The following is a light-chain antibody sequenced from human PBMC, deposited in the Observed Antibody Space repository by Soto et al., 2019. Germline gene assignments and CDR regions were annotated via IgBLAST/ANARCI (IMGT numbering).Light chain of an antibody. CDR1: QGISSY. CDR3: HQYATSPYT. J-gene: IGKJ5*01. Sequence: VVMTQSPATLSVSPWEGATLSCRASQGISSYLAWYQQKPGQAPRLLIYGASRRATGIPDRFSGSGSGTDFTLTISRLEPEDFAVYFCHQYATSPYTFGQGTRLEIK. V-gene: IGKV3-20*01. CDR2: GAS.